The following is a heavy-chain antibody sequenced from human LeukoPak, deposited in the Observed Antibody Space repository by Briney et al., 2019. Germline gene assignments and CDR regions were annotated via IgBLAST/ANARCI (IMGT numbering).Heavy chain of an antibody. D-gene: IGHD6-19*01. CDR1: GFTFSTYT. CDR3: ARAGSSGWYASGY. V-gene: IGHV3-21*01. CDR2: ISSSSSYI. Sequence: PGGSLRLSCAASGFTFSTYTMNWVRQAPGKGLEWVSSISSSSSYIYYADSVKGRFTISRDNAKNSLYLQMNSLRAEDTAVYYCARAGSSGWYASGYWGQGTLVTVSS. J-gene: IGHJ4*02.